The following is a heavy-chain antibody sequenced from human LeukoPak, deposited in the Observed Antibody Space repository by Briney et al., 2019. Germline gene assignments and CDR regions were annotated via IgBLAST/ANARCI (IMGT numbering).Heavy chain of an antibody. V-gene: IGHV3-23*01. J-gene: IGHJ4*02. Sequence: QTGGSLRLSCAASGFTFSTYAMRWVRQAAGKGLEWVAIVSGGGGTTYYADAVKGRSTISRDNSKNTRYLQMNSLRAEDTAVYYCAKESSRYYFDYWGQRTLVSVSS. CDR2: VSGGGGTT. CDR3: AKESSRYYFDY. CDR1: GFTFSTYA. D-gene: IGHD6-13*01.